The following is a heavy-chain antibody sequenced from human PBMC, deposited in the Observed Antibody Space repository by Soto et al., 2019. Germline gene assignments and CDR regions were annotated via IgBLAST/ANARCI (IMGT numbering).Heavy chain of an antibody. V-gene: IGHV1-18*01. CDR3: ARGQGEYCTGGSCYANYYYSGMGV. J-gene: IGHJ6*02. CDR1: GYTFTSYG. Sequence: ASVKVSCKASGYTFTSYGITWVRQAPGQGLEWVGWISAYDGHTSSAQKLQDRVTMTTDTSTSTAYMDLRSLKSDDSAVYYCARGQGEYCTGGSCYANYYYSGMGVWGQGTTVTVSS. CDR2: ISAYDGHT. D-gene: IGHD2-15*01.